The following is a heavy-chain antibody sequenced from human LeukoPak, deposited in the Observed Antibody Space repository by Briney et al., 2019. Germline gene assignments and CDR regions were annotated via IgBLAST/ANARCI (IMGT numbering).Heavy chain of an antibody. CDR1: GFPFSTYT. D-gene: IGHD6-6*01. CDR3: AREDGSSYYFDY. Sequence: PGGSLRLSCAASGFPFSTYTMHWVRQAPGKGLEWVSYISSSSNTIYYADSVKGRFTISRDNAKNSLYLQMNSLRAEDTAVYYCAREDGSSYYFDYWGQGTLVTVAS. CDR2: ISSSSNTI. V-gene: IGHV3-48*01. J-gene: IGHJ4*02.